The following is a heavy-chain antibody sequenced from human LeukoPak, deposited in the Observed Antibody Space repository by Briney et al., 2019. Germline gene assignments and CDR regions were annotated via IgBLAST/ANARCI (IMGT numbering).Heavy chain of an antibody. CDR3: ARDGVGAYNWFDP. CDR2: ISSNGDNT. J-gene: IGHJ5*02. D-gene: IGHD1-26*01. CDR1: GFTFRSYA. V-gene: IGHV3-64*01. Sequence: PGGSLRLSCAASGFTFRSYAMYWVRQAPGKGLEYVSAISSNGDNTYYASSVKGRFTTSRDNSKNTLYLQIGSLRAEDMAVYYCARDGVGAYNWFDPWGQGTPVTVSS.